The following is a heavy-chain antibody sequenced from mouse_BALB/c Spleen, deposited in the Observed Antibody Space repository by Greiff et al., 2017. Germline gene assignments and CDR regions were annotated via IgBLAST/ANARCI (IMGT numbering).Heavy chain of an antibody. CDR3: ARSGNYWYFDV. J-gene: IGHJ1*01. V-gene: IGHV5-17*02. CDR1: GFTFSSFG. Sequence: SGFTFSSFGMHWVRQAPEKGLEWVAYISSGSSTIYYADTVKGRFTISRDNPKNTLFLQMTSLRSEDTAMYFCARSGNYWYFDVWGAGTTVTVSS. CDR2: ISSGSSTI. D-gene: IGHD1-3*01.